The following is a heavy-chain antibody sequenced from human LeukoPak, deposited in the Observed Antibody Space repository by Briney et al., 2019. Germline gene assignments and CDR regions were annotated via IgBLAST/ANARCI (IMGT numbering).Heavy chain of an antibody. CDR2: IYTSGST. Sequence: PSQTLSLTCTVSGGSISSGSYYWSWIRQPAGKRLEWIGRIYTSGSTNYNPSLKSRVTISVDTSKNQFSLKLSPVAAADTAVYYCAREGGTTVTTLDYYYYYGMDVWGQGTTVTVSS. D-gene: IGHD4-17*01. J-gene: IGHJ6*02. V-gene: IGHV4-61*02. CDR1: GGSISSGSYY. CDR3: AREGGTTVTTLDYYYYYGMDV.